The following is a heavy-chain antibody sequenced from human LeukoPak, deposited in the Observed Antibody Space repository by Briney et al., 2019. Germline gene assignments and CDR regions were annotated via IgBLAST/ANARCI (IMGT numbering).Heavy chain of an antibody. V-gene: IGHV3-21*01. J-gene: IGHJ3*01. Sequence: GGSLRLSCAASGFTFSNYNMNWVRQAPGKGLEWISPISSRSSYIYDADSVKGRFTISRDNAKNSLYLQMNSLRAEDTAVYYCARDYYDSSGYSGAFDVWGHGTMVTVSS. CDR2: ISSRSSYI. CDR1: GFTFSNYN. D-gene: IGHD3-22*01. CDR3: ARDYYDSSGYSGAFDV.